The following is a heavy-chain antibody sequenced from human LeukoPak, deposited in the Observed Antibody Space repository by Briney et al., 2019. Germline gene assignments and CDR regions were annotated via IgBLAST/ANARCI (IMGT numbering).Heavy chain of an antibody. D-gene: IGHD3-22*01. CDR1: GLTFSSYW. Sequence: GGSLRLSCAASGLTFSSYWMSWVRQAPGKGLEWVANINQYGSEKYYVDSVKGRFTISRDNAKNSVYLQMNSLRAEDTAVYYCARPLGPHYYDGSGYSNWGQGTMVTVSS. CDR2: INQYGSEK. CDR3: ARPLGPHYYDGSGYSN. J-gene: IGHJ3*01. V-gene: IGHV3-7*01.